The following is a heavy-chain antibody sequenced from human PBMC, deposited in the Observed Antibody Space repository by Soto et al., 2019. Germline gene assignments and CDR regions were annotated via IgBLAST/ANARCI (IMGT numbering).Heavy chain of an antibody. Sequence: GASVKVSCKASGYTFTGYYMHWVRQAPGQGLEWMGWIGPDSGGTNYAQKFQGRVTMTRDTSISTAYMELSSLRSDDTAVYFCARDSGYCTSTSCYYFDSWGQGTLVTVSS. CDR3: ARDSGYCTSTSCYYFDS. CDR1: GYTFTGYY. CDR2: IGPDSGGT. J-gene: IGHJ4*02. D-gene: IGHD2-2*01. V-gene: IGHV1-2*02.